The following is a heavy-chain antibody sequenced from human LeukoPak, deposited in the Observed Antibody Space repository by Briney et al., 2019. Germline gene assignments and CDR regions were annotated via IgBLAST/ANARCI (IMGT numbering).Heavy chain of an antibody. J-gene: IGHJ4*02. CDR3: ARGGLRVAHDY. D-gene: IGHD2-15*01. Sequence: SETLSLTCTVSGGSISSYYWSWIRQPPGKGLEWIGYIYYSGSTYYNPSPKSRVTISVDTSKNQFSLKLSSVTAADTAVYYCARGGLRVAHDYWGQGTLVTVSS. V-gene: IGHV4-59*01. CDR2: IYYSGST. CDR1: GGSISSYY.